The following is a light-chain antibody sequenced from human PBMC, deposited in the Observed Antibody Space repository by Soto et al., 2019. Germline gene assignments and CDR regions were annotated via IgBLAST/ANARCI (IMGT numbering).Light chain of an antibody. CDR1: QGISSYY. V-gene: IGKV3-20*01. J-gene: IGKJ2*01. CDR3: QQYGTPLYT. CDR2: DKS. Sequence: ENVLTQSPGTLSWSPGEISTLSCRTTQGISSYYLAWYQQKPGQAPRLLMYDKSSKATGIPDRFSGSGSGTDFALTISRLEPEYFAVYYCQQYGTPLYTLGQGTKLEI.